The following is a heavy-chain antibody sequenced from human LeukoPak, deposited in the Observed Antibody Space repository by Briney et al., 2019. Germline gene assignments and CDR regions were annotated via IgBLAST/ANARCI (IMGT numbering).Heavy chain of an antibody. CDR1: GDSFSSNSVT. CDR3: ARRLTQYDCFDP. J-gene: IGHJ5*02. D-gene: IGHD2-2*01. CDR2: TYYRSTWYN. V-gene: IGHV6-1*01. Sequence: SQTLSLTCGISGDSFSSNSVTWNWIRQSPSRGLEWLGRTYYRSTWYNDYAVSVRGRITVNPDTSKNQISLHLNSVTPEDTAVYYCARRLTQYDCFDPWGQGILVTVSS.